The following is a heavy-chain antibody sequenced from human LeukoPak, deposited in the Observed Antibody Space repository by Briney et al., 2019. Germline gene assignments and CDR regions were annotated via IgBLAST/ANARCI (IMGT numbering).Heavy chain of an antibody. CDR1: GFTFSSYG. CDR2: IWYDGSNK. D-gene: IGHD6-13*01. J-gene: IGHJ3*02. CDR3: ARGSSSWSLLSAFDI. V-gene: IGHV3-33*01. Sequence: GGSLRLSCAASGFTFSSYGMHWVRQAPGKGLEWVAVIWYDGSNKYYADSVKGRFTISRDNSKNTLYLQMNSLRAEDTAVYYCARGSSSWSLLSAFDIWGQGTMVTVSS.